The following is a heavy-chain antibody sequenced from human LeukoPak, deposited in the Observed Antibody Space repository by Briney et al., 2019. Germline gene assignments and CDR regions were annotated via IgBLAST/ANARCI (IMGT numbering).Heavy chain of an antibody. CDR1: GYMFIAYG. CDR2: IGAKNGYT. CDR3: ARDDCSGGSCSGGHYLDY. J-gene: IGHJ4*02. V-gene: IGHV1-18*01. Sequence: APVKVSCKASGYMFIAYGFAWVRQAPGQGLEWLGWIGAKNGYTWYAQKFQDRITMTTDTSTTTAYMELRSLTSDDTAVYYCARDDCSGGSCSGGHYLDYWGQGSLVTVSS. D-gene: IGHD2-15*01.